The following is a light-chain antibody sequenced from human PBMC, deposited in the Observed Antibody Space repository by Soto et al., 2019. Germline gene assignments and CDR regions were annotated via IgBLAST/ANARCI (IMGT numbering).Light chain of an antibody. CDR1: QSVSTY. CDR2: DAS. J-gene: IGKJ1*01. Sequence: EIVLTQSPATLSLSPGERATLSCRASQSVSTYLAWYQQRPGQAPRLLIYDASYRATGFPDRFSGSGSGTDFTLTIIRLEPEDFAVYYCQQYDISPWTFGQGTKVDIK. V-gene: IGKV3-11*01. CDR3: QQYDISPWT.